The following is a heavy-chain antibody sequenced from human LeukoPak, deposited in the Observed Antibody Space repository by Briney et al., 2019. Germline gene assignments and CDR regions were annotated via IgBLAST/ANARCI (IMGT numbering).Heavy chain of an antibody. CDR2: ISYDGSNK. D-gene: IGHD3-16*01. CDR1: GLTFSSYA. V-gene: IGHV3-30-3*01. Sequence: QPGRSLRLSCAASGLTFSSYAMHWVRQAPGKGLEWVAVISYDGSNKYYADSVKGRFTISRDNSKNTLYLQMNSLRAEDTAVYYCASVSTASGGGYFDYWGQGTLVTVSS. CDR3: ASVSTASGGGYFDY. J-gene: IGHJ4*02.